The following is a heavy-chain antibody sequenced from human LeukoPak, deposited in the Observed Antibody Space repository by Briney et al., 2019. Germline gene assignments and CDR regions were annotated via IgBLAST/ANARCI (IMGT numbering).Heavy chain of an antibody. CDR2: ISSSSSYI. CDR3: ARDRGDYDFWSGYSNYYYYMDV. V-gene: IGHV3-21*01. J-gene: IGHJ6*03. D-gene: IGHD3-3*01. Sequence: GGSLRLSCAASGFTFSSYSMNWVRQAPGKGLEWVASISSSSSYIYYADSVKGRFTISRDNAKNSLYLQMNSLRAEDTAVYYCARDRGDYDFWSGYSNYYYYMDVWGKGTTVTVSS. CDR1: GFTFSSYS.